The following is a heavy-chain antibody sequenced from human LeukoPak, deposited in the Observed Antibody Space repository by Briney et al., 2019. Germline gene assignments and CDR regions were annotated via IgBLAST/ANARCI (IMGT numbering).Heavy chain of an antibody. CDR3: AKFRDRAVAVDY. D-gene: IGHD6-19*01. V-gene: IGHV3-30*02. CDR2: IRYDGSNK. CDR1: GFTFSSYG. Sequence: GGSLRLSCAASGFTFSSYGMHWARQAPGKGLEWVAFIRYDGSNKYYADSVKGRFTISRDNSKNTLYLQMNSLRAEDTAVYYCAKFRDRAVAVDYWGQGTLVTVSS. J-gene: IGHJ4*02.